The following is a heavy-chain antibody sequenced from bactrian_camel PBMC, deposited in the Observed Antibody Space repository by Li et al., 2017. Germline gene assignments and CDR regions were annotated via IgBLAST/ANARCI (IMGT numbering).Heavy chain of an antibody. V-gene: IGHV3S63*01. J-gene: IGHJ4*01. CDR3: AAAGYCSGGYCYIESPPNF. D-gene: IGHD2*01. CDR1: GFTFDETD. Sequence: QLVESGGASVQTGGSLRLSCSVSGFTFDETDMAWYRRTPGSECAPVSTISKNGDTSYVDSVKGRFIIAQDNAKTTMYLQMNSLKPDDTAVYYCAAAGYCSGGYCYIESPPNFWGQGTQVTVS. CDR2: ISKNGDT.